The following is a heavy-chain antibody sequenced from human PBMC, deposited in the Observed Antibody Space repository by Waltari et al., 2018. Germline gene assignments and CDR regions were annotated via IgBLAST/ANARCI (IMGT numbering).Heavy chain of an antibody. CDR3: ARANLFRSRGLTFDI. CDR1: GYTFVDYA. D-gene: IGHD3-3*01. Sequence: QVQLVQSGAEVKKPGASVKVSCKASGYTFVDYAIQWVRQAPGQRPEWMGWINTGNGNREYSQEFQGRVTISRDTSASTVYMELSSLRSEDMAVYYCARANLFRSRGLTFDIWGLGTMVTVSS. J-gene: IGHJ3*02. CDR2: INTGNGNR. V-gene: IGHV1-3*03.